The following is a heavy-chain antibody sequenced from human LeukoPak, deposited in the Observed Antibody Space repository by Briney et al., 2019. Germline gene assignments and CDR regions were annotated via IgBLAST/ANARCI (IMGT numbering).Heavy chain of an antibody. D-gene: IGHD3-3*01. Sequence: ASVKVSCKASGYTFTSYGISWVRQAPGQGLEWMGWISAYNGNTNYAQKLQGRVTMTTDTSTSTAYMELRSLRSDDTAVYYCARGGYDFWSGYPGPYMDVWGKGTTVTVSS. J-gene: IGHJ6*03. CDR2: ISAYNGNT. CDR1: GYTFTSYG. CDR3: ARGGYDFWSGYPGPYMDV. V-gene: IGHV1-18*01.